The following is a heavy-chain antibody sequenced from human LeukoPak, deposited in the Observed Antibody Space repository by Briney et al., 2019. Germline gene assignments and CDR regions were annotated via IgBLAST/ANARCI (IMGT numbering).Heavy chain of an antibody. Sequence: GGSLRLSCAASGFTFSSFWMHWVRQAPGKGLVWVSRINSDGSSTSYADSVKGRFTISRDNSKNTLYLQMNSLRAEDTAVYYCAGLQGIAVAGGFDYWGQGTPVTVSS. CDR1: GFTFSSFW. CDR2: INSDGSST. J-gene: IGHJ4*02. D-gene: IGHD6-19*01. V-gene: IGHV3-74*01. CDR3: AGLQGIAVAGGFDY.